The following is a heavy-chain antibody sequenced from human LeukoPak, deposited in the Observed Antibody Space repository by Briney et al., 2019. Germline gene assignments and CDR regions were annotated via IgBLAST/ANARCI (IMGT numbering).Heavy chain of an antibody. Sequence: GGSLRLSCTASGFTFSSYAIHWVRQPPGKGLEYVSGISSSGANTSYANGLKARFTISRDNSKNTLYLQMGSLTAEDTAMYYCTRGRQWLVNNWFDSWGQGTLVTVSS. CDR3: TRGRQWLVNNWFDS. V-gene: IGHV3-64*01. D-gene: IGHD6-19*01. J-gene: IGHJ5*01. CDR1: GFTFSSYA. CDR2: ISSSGANT.